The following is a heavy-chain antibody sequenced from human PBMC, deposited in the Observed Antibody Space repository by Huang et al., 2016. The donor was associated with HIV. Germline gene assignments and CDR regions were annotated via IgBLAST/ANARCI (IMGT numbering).Heavy chain of an antibody. CDR1: GFDFRSHD. J-gene: IGHJ3*02. Sequence: QLQLVESGGGVVQPGGSLRLSCVGSGFDFRSHDMHWVRQARGKGLEWITVIGDGGKNKQYGDAVTGRFTISRDNSKNTLYLQMNSLRPEDTAVYYCAKEEAGRFGAFDIWGQGTMVTVSS. D-gene: IGHD3-10*01. CDR2: IGDGGKNK. V-gene: IGHV3-30*02. CDR3: AKEEAGRFGAFDI.